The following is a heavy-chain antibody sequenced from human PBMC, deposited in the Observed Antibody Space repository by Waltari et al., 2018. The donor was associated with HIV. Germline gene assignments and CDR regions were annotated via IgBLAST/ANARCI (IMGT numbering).Heavy chain of an antibody. V-gene: IGHV3-48*02. D-gene: IGHD2-8*01. CDR3: VRVGTSFDY. CDR1: GFTFSYYA. J-gene: IGHJ4*02. CDR2: ISSNSSTI. Sequence: EVQLVESGGGLVQPGGSLRLSCVASGFTFSYYAMNWGRQAPGKGLEGVSYISSNSSTIYHADSVKGRFTSSRDNAKNSLYLQMNSLRDEDTAVYYCVRVGTSFDYWGQGTLVTVSS.